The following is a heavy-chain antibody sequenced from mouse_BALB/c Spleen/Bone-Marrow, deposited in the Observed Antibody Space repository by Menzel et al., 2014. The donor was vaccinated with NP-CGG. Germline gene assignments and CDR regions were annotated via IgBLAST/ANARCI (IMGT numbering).Heavy chain of an antibody. D-gene: IGHD4-1*01. J-gene: IGHJ2*01. Sequence: QVQLQQSGAELAKPGASVKMSCKASGYTFTSYWMHWVEQRPGQGLEWIGYINPSTGYTEYNQKFKDKATLTADKSSSTAYMQLSSLTSEDSAVYYCARSRTGTYFDYWGQGTTLTVSS. V-gene: IGHV1-7*01. CDR1: GYTFTSYW. CDR3: ARSRTGTYFDY. CDR2: INPSTGYT.